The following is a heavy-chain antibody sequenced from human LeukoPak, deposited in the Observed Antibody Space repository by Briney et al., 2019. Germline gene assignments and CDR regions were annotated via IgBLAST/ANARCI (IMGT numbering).Heavy chain of an antibody. CDR3: AGHHDKEQYYYDSSGYYLANWFDP. Sequence: SETLSLTCAVYGGSFSGYYWSWIRQPPGKGLEWIGEINHSGSTNYNPSLKSRVTISVDTSKNQFSLKLSSVTAADTAVYYRAGHHDKEQYYYDSSGYYLANWFDPWGQGTLVTVSS. CDR2: INHSGST. J-gene: IGHJ5*02. D-gene: IGHD3-22*01. CDR1: GGSFSGYY. V-gene: IGHV4-34*01.